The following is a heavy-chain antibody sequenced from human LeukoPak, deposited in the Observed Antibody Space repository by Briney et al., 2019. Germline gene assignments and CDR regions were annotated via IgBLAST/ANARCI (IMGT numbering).Heavy chain of an antibody. J-gene: IGHJ4*02. V-gene: IGHV3-21*01. CDR1: GFTFSIYT. CDR3: ARGDGRGCYKDYYFDY. Sequence: GGSLRLSCAASGFTFSIYTINWVRQAPGKGREWVSSISSISSYIYYADSVKGRLTIYRDNAKNSLYLQMNRLRAEDTAVYYCARGDGRGCYKDYYFDYWGQGTLVTVSS. CDR2: ISSISSYI. D-gene: IGHD4/OR15-4a*01.